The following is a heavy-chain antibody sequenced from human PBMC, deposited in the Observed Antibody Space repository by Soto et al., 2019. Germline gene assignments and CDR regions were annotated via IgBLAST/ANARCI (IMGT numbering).Heavy chain of an antibody. CDR1: GFTFRNYG. CDR3: ARGPGGGFVDY. Sequence: GGSLRLSCAASGFTFRNYGMSWVRQAPGKGLEWVSVIYSGGSTYYADSVKGRFTISRHNSKNTLYLQMNSLRAEDTAVYYCARGPGGGFVDYWGQGTLVTVSS. V-gene: IGHV3-53*04. J-gene: IGHJ4*02. D-gene: IGHD2-15*01. CDR2: IYSGGST.